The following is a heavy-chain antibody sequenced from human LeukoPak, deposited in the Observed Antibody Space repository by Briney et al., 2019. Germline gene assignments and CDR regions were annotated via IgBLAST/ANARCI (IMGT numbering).Heavy chain of an antibody. D-gene: IGHD6-19*01. J-gene: IGHJ4*02. V-gene: IGHV3-30*18. Sequence: GRSLRLSCAASGFTFSSYGMHWVRQAPGKGLEWVAVISYDGSNKYYADSVKGRFTISRDNSKNTLYLQMNSLRAEDTAVYYCAKDLAGAVAGQFDYWGQGTLVTVSS. CDR2: ISYDGSNK. CDR3: AKDLAGAVAGQFDY. CDR1: GFTFSSYG.